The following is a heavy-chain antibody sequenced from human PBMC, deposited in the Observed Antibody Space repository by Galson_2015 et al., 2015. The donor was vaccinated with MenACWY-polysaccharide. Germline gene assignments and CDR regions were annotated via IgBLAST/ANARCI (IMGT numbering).Heavy chain of an antibody. J-gene: IGHJ3*02. V-gene: IGHV3-30-3*01. CDR3: AKGSVWVGAYDI. D-gene: IGHD1-26*01. Sequence: SLRLSCAASGFSFSSYSMHWVRQAPGKGPEWVAVTSSHGGIKYYAGSVNGRFTISRDNSKNTLFLQMNSLRVEDTAVYYCAKGSVWVGAYDIWGQGTMVTVSS. CDR2: TSSHGGIK. CDR1: GFSFSSYS.